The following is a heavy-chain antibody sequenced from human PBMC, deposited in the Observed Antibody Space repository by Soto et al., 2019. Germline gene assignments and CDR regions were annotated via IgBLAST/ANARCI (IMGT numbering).Heavy chain of an antibody. D-gene: IGHD1-20*01. Sequence: QVQLVQSGAEVKKPGSSVKVSCKASGGTFSSYTISWVRQAPGQGLEWMGRIIPILGIANYAQKFQGRVTITADKSTSTAYMELSSLRSEDTAVYYCASWPQLVTGRGRFDYWGQGTLVTVSS. CDR3: ASWPQLVTGRGRFDY. V-gene: IGHV1-69*02. CDR2: IIPILGIA. J-gene: IGHJ4*02. CDR1: GGTFSSYT.